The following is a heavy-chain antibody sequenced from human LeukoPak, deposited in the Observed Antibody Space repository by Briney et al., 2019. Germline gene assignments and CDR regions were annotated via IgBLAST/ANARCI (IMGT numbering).Heavy chain of an antibody. CDR1: GGSISSSSYY. D-gene: IGHD1-26*01. J-gene: IGHJ5*02. Sequence: PSETLSLTCTVSGGSISSSSYYWGWIRQPPGKGLEWIGSIYYSGSTYYNPSLKSRVTISVDRSKNQFSLKLSSVTAADTAVYYCARVEWVWFDPWGQGTLVIVSS. CDR2: IYYSGST. CDR3: ARVEWVWFDP. V-gene: IGHV4-39*07.